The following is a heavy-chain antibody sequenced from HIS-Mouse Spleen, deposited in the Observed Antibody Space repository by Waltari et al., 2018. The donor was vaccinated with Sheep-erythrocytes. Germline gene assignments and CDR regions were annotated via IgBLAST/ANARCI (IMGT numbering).Heavy chain of an antibody. CDR1: GGSLSSSSYY. D-gene: IGHD3-22*01. V-gene: IGHV4-39*01. Sequence: QLQLQESGPGLVKPSETLSLTCTVSGGSLSSSSYYWGWLRQPPGKGLEWIGSIYYSGSTYYNPSLKSRVTISVDTSKNQFSLKLSSVTAADTAVYYCARLYYYDSSGYYFDYWGQGTLVTVSS. CDR3: ARLYYYDSSGYYFDY. CDR2: IYYSGST. J-gene: IGHJ4*02.